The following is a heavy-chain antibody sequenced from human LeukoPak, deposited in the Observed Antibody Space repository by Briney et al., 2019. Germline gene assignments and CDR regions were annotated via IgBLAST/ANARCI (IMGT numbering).Heavy chain of an antibody. CDR3: ARERLYCSGGSCYRSFDY. D-gene: IGHD2-15*01. Sequence: GGSLRLSCAASGFTFSDYYMSWIRQAPGKGLEWVSYISSSGNTIYYADSVKGRFTISRDNAKNSLYLQMNSLRAEDTAVYYCARERLYCSGGSCYRSFDYWGQGTLVTVSS. V-gene: IGHV3-11*01. CDR2: ISSSGNTI. J-gene: IGHJ4*02. CDR1: GFTFSDYY.